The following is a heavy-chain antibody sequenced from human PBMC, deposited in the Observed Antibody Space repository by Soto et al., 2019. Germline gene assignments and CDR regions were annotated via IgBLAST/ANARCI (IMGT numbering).Heavy chain of an antibody. J-gene: IGHJ4*02. CDR1: GGSISSYY. Sequence: SETLSLTCTVSGGSISSYYWSWIRQPPGKGLEWIGYIYYSGSTNYNPSLKSRVTISVDTSKNQFSLKLSSVTAADTAVYYCARGRLWFGELLFGRGQGTLVTVSS. V-gene: IGHV4-59*12. CDR2: IYYSGST. CDR3: ARGRLWFGELLFG. D-gene: IGHD3-10*01.